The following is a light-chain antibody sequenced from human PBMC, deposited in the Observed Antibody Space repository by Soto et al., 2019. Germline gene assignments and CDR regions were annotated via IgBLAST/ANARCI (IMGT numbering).Light chain of an antibody. CDR3: SSYTSSTTIV. V-gene: IGLV2-14*01. J-gene: IGLJ2*01. CDR1: SSDVGGYNY. CDR2: DVS. Sequence: QSVLTQPASVSGSPGQSITISCTGTSSDVGGYNYVSWYQQHPGKAPKLMISDVSKRPSGVSNRFSGSKSGNTASLTISGLQVEDEADYYCSSYTSSTTIVFGGGTKVTVL.